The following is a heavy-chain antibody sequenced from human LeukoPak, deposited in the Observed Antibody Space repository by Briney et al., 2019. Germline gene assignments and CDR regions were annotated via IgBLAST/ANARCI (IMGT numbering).Heavy chain of an antibody. CDR1: GFTFSSYE. V-gene: IGHV3-48*03. CDR3: AREKYYYDSSGYYRLFDP. CDR2: ISSSGSTI. J-gene: IGHJ5*02. Sequence: GGSLRLSCAASGFTFSSYEMNWVRQAPGKGLEWVSYISSSGSTIYYADSVKGRFTISRDNAKNSLYLQMNSLRAEDTAVYYCAREKYYYDSSGYYRLFDPWGQGTLVTVSS. D-gene: IGHD3-22*01.